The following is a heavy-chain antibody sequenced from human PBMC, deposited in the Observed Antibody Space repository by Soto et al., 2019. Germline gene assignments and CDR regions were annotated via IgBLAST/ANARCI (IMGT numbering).Heavy chain of an antibody. V-gene: IGHV1-69*13. CDR1: GGTFSSYA. J-gene: IGHJ6*02. CDR2: IIPIFGTA. CDR3: ARNGGGYYGSGSYYEMDYYYYYGMDV. Sequence: SVKVSCKASGGTFSSYAISWVRQAPGQGLEWMGGIIPIFGTANYAQKFQGRVTITADESTSTAYMELSSLRSEDTAVYYCARNGGGYYGSGSYYEMDYYYYYGMDVWGQGTTVTVSS. D-gene: IGHD3-10*01.